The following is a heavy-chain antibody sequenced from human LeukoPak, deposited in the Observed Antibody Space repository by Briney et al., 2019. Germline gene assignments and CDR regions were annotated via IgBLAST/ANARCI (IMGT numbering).Heavy chain of an antibody. CDR3: ARDGWIIGFGELSSSFDP. V-gene: IGHV1-2*02. J-gene: IGHJ5*02. Sequence: GASVKVSCKASGYTFTGYYMHWVRQAPGQGLEWMGWINPNSGGTNYAQKFQGRVTMTRDTSISTAYMELSRLRSDDTAVYYCARDGWIIGFGELSSSFDPWGQGTLVTVSS. D-gene: IGHD3-10*01. CDR1: GYTFTGYY. CDR2: INPNSGGT.